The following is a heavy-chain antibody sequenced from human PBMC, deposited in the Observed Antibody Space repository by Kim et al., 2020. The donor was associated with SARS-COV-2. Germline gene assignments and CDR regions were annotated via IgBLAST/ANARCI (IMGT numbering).Heavy chain of an antibody. J-gene: IGHJ4*02. V-gene: IGHV4-31*03. D-gene: IGHD6-13*01. Sequence: SETLSLTCTVSGGSISSGGYYWSWIRQHPGKGLEWIGYIYYSGSTYYNPSLKSRVTISVDTSKNQFSLKLSSVTAADTAVYYCARGIAAAGSPHFDYWGQGTLVTVSS. CDR2: IYYSGST. CDR3: ARGIAAAGSPHFDY. CDR1: GGSISSGGYY.